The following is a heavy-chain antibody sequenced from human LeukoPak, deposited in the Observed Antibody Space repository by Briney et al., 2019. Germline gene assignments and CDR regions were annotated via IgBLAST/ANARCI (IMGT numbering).Heavy chain of an antibody. CDR2: INTNTGNP. D-gene: IGHD1-26*01. V-gene: IGHV7-4-1*02. J-gene: IGHJ3*02. CDR1: GYTYSNYA. CDR3: ARDHSGSYYGNAFEI. Sequence: ASVKVSFKACGYTYSNYAMNWVRQAPGQGREWMGWINTNTGNPTYAQGFTERFVFSLDTYVKTTSLQINSLKAEDTALYYSARDHSGSYYGNAFEIWGQGTMVTVSS.